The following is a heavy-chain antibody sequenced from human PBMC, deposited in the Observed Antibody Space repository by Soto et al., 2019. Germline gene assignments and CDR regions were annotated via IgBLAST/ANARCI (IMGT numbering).Heavy chain of an antibody. CDR3: AKDGGLAHYYYYYGMDV. J-gene: IGHJ6*02. CDR1: GFTFSSYA. V-gene: IGHV3-23*01. Sequence: GGSLRLSCAASGFTFSSYAMSWVRQAPGKGPEWVSAISGSGGSTYYADSVKGRFTISRDNSKNTLYLQMNSLRAEDTAVYYCAKDGGLAHYYYYYGMDVWGQGTTVSVSS. D-gene: IGHD2-15*01. CDR2: ISGSGGST.